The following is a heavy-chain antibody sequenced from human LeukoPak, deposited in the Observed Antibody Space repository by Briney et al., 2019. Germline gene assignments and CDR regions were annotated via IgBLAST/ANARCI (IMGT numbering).Heavy chain of an antibody. J-gene: IGHJ4*02. CDR3: ARDTIAAAGNFDY. V-gene: IGHV1-2*02. CDR2: INPNSGGT. D-gene: IGHD6-13*01. CDR1: GYTFTYYY. Sequence: ASVKVSCKASGYTFTYYYMHWVRQAPGQGLEWMGWINPNSGGTNYAQKFQGRVTMTRDTSISTAYMELSRLRSDDTAVYYCARDTIAAAGNFDYWGQGTLVTVSS.